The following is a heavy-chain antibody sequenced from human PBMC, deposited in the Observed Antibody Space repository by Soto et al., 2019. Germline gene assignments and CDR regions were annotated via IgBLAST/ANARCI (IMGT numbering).Heavy chain of an antibody. CDR1: GYTFTSYG. J-gene: IGHJ4*02. Sequence: ASVKVSCKASGYTFTSYGISWVRQAPGQGLEWMGWISAYNGNTNYAQKLQGRVTMTTDTSTSTAYMELRSPRSDDTAVYYCARDFNDSSGYYYVWFDYWGQGTLVTVSS. V-gene: IGHV1-18*04. CDR3: ARDFNDSSGYYYVWFDY. CDR2: ISAYNGNT. D-gene: IGHD3-22*01.